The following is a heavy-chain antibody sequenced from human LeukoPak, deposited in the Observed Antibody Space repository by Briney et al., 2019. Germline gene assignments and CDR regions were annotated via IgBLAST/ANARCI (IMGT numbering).Heavy chain of an antibody. CDR1: GGSISSYY. D-gene: IGHD4-17*01. J-gene: IGHJ4*02. Sequence: ETLSLTCTVSGGSISSYYWSWIRQPPGKGLEWIGYIYYSGSTNYNPSLKSRVTISVDTSKNQFSLKLSSVTAADTAVYYCARVSRGTVTTIDYWGQGTLVTVSS. CDR2: IYYSGST. V-gene: IGHV4-59*08. CDR3: ARVSRGTVTTIDY.